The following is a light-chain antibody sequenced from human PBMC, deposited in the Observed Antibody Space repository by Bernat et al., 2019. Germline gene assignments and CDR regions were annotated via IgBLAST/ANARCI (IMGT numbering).Light chain of an antibody. CDR1: SSNIGAGFD. CDR3: QSYDSGLTSSV. V-gene: IGLV1-40*01. Sequence: QSVLTQSPSVAGASGQRVTISCSGSSSNIGAGFDVHWYQQLPGTAPKLLIYGNFNRPSGVPDRFSGSKSGTSASLAITGLQAEDEADYYCQSYDSGLTSSVFGGGTKLTVL. CDR2: GNF. J-gene: IGLJ3*02.